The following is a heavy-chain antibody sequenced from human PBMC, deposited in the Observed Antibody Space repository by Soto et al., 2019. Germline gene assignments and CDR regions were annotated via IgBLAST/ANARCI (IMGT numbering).Heavy chain of an antibody. V-gene: IGHV4-31*03. Sequence: PSETLSLTCTVSGGSIRSGVYNWSWIRQHPGKGMEWIGYIYYSGSTYYNPSLKSRVTISVDTSKNQFSLKLRSVTAADTSVNYCARLTGGGRAVAARLSFYADSIKSPIEIYFDCWGEGTLITVSA. CDR3: ARLTGGGRAVAARLSFYADSIKSPIEIYFDC. D-gene: IGHD6-6*01. CDR1: GGSIRSGVYN. J-gene: IGHJ4*02. CDR2: IYYSGST.